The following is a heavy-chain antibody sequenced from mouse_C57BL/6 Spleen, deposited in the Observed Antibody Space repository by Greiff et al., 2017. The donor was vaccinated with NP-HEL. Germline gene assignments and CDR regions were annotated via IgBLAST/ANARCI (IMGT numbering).Heavy chain of an antibody. V-gene: IGHV1-31*01. Sequence: VQLQQSGPELVKPGASVKLSCKASGYSFTGYYMHWVKQSHGNILDWIGFIYPYNGVSSYNQKFKGKATLTVDKSSSTAYMELYSLTSEDSAVYYCAREGYDGYLSFAYWGQGTLVTVSA. CDR1: GYSFTGYY. J-gene: IGHJ3*01. CDR2: IYPYNGVS. D-gene: IGHD2-3*01. CDR3: AREGYDGYLSFAY.